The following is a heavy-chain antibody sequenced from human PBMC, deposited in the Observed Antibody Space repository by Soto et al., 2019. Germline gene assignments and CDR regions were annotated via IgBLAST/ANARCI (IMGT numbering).Heavy chain of an antibody. CDR3: ARLRAAAGFYYYYYGMDV. J-gene: IGHJ6*02. V-gene: IGHV4-39*07. D-gene: IGHD6-13*01. Sequence: ESLSLTCTVSVGSMSSSSYYWGWIRQPPGKGLEWIGSIYYSGSTNYNPSLKSRVTISVDTSKNQFSLKLSSVTAADTAVYYCARLRAAAGFYYYYYGMDVWGQGTTVTVSS. CDR2: IYYSGST. CDR1: VGSMSSSSYY.